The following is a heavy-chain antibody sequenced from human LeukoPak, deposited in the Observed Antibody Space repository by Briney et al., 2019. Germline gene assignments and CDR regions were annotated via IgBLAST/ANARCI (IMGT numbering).Heavy chain of an antibody. J-gene: IGHJ6*03. Sequence: GGSLRLSCAASGFTFSSYSMNWVRQAPGKGLEWVSYISSSSSTIYYADSVKGRFTISRDNAKNSLYLQMNSLRAEDTAVYYCARFAAGGSYYYYMDVWGKGTTVTVSS. V-gene: IGHV3-48*04. CDR2: ISSSSSTI. CDR3: ARFAAGGSYYYYMDV. CDR1: GFTFSSYS. D-gene: IGHD6-25*01.